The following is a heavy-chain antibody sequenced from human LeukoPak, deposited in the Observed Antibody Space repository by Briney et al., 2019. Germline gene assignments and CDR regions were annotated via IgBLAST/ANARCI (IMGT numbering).Heavy chain of an antibody. CDR3: AKDAQIGRIRIVVVAHDVYYFDY. D-gene: IGHD3-22*01. Sequence: GGSLRLSCAASGFTFSNAWMSWVRQAPGKGLEWVGRIKSKTDGGTTDYAAPVKGRFTISRDDSKDTLYLQMNSLRAEDTAVYYCAKDAQIGRIRIVVVAHDVYYFDYWGQGTLVTVSS. V-gene: IGHV3-15*01. CDR1: GFTFSNAW. J-gene: IGHJ4*02. CDR2: IKSKTDGGTT.